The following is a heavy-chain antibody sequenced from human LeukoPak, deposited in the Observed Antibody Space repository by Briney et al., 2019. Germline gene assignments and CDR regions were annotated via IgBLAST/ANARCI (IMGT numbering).Heavy chain of an antibody. J-gene: IGHJ4*02. V-gene: IGHV4-59*01. D-gene: IGHD5-18*01. Sequence: SETLSLTCTVSGGSISSYYWSWIRQPPGKGLEWIGYIYYGGSTNYNPSLKSRVTISVDTSKNQFSLKLSSVTAADTAVYYCARVRWVTAMVTGPYFDYWGQGTLVTVSS. CDR1: GGSISSYY. CDR2: IYYGGST. CDR3: ARVRWVTAMVTGPYFDY.